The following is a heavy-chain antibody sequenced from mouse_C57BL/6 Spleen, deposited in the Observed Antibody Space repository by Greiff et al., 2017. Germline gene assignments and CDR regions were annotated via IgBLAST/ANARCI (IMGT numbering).Heavy chain of an antibody. CDR3: ARSGTVVPYFDY. V-gene: IGHV1-26*01. CDR2: INPNNGGT. CDR1: GYTFTDYY. Sequence: EVQLQQSGPELVKPGASVKISCKASGYTFTDYYMNWVKQSHGKSLEWIGDINPNNGGTSYNQKFKGKATLTVDKSSSTAYMERRSLTSEDSAVYYCARSGTVVPYFDYWGQGTTLTVSS. D-gene: IGHD1-1*01. J-gene: IGHJ2*01.